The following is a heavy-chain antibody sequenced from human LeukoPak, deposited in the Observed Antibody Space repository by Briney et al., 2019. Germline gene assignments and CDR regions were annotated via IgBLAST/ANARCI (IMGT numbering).Heavy chain of an antibody. CDR2: IIPILGIA. CDR1: GGTFSSYT. Sequence: SVKVSCKASGGTFSSYTISWVRQAPGQGLEWMGRIIPILGIANYAQKFQGRVTFTADKSTSTAYMELSSLRSEDTAVYYCARDCSGGSCYDYWGQGTLVTVSS. CDR3: ARDCSGGSCYDY. D-gene: IGHD2-15*01. V-gene: IGHV1-69*04. J-gene: IGHJ4*02.